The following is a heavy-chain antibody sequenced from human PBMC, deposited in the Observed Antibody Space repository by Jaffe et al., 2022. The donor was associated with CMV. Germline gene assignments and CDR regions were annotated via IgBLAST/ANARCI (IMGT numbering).Heavy chain of an antibody. CDR3: ARLGYSSGAGDY. J-gene: IGHJ4*02. CDR2: IYYSGSNS. D-gene: IGHD2-15*01. Sequence: QLQLQESGPRLVKPSETLSLTCAVSGGSIINGNYYWGWIRQPPGKGLAWIASIYYSGSNSYYNPSLKSRATISVDTSKNQFSLKLNSVTAADTAVYYCARLGYSSGAGDYWGQGILVTVSS. CDR1: GGSIINGNYY. V-gene: IGHV4-39*01.